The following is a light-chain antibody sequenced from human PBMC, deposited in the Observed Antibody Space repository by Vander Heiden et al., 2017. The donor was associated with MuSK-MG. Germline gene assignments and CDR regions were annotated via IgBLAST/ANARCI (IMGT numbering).Light chain of an antibody. CDR1: QTIGAF. V-gene: IGKV3-11*01. J-gene: IGKJ4*01. CDR2: DAS. Sequence: LLTQSPATLSLSPGERATLSCKASQTIGAFLAWYQQRPGLAPTLLIFDASKRAPGTPARFSGSGSGTDFTLTINSLEPDDFAIYYCQQRGDWPPITFRGGTRV. CDR3: QQRGDWPPIT.